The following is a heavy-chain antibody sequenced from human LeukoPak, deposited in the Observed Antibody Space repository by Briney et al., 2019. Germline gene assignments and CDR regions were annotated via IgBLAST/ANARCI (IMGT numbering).Heavy chain of an antibody. Sequence: GGSLRLSCAASGFTFSSYWMSWVRQAPGKGLEWVANIKQDGSEKYYVDSVKGRFTISRDNAKNSLYLQMNSLRAEDTAVYYCARDSAYYDFWSCYYSHFDYWGQGTLVTVSS. V-gene: IGHV3-7*01. CDR1: GFTFSSYW. J-gene: IGHJ4*02. CDR3: ARDSAYYDFWSCYYSHFDY. CDR2: IKQDGSEK. D-gene: IGHD3-3*01.